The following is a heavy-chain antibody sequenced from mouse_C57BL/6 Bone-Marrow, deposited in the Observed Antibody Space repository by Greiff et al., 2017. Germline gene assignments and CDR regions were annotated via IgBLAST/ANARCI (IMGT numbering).Heavy chain of an antibody. D-gene: IGHD1-1*01. CDR1: GYTFTDYY. CDR3: ARYYYGSIWYFDY. V-gene: IGHV1-26*01. Sequence: VQLQQSGPELVKPGASVKISCKASGYTFTDYYMNWVKQSHGKSLEWIGDINPNNGGTSYNQKLKGKATLTVDKSSRTAYMELRSLTSEDSAVYYCARYYYGSIWYFDYWRQGPILTVSS. CDR2: INPNNGGT. J-gene: IGHJ2*01.